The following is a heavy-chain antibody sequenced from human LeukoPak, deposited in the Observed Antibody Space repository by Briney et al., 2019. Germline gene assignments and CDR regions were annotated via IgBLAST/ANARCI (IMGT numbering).Heavy chain of an antibody. CDR2: IRGSGEST. V-gene: IGHV3-23*01. D-gene: IGHD3-10*01. Sequence: AGSLRLSCAASGFTFNIYAMTWIRQSPGKGLEWVSGIRGSGESTYYADSVKGRFTISRDNSKNTLFLQMNSLRAEDTAVYYWAKSIGSGSLLVWFDPWGAGTLVTVAS. CDR3: AKSIGSGSLLVWFDP. J-gene: IGHJ5*02. CDR1: GFTFNIYA.